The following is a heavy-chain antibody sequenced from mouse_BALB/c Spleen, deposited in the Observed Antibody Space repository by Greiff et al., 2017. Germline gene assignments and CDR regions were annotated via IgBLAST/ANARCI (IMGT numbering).Heavy chain of an antibody. CDR3: ARGGRVYAMDY. V-gene: IGHV1-9*01. Sequence: QVQLQQSGAELMKPGASVKISCKATGYPFSSYWLAWVKQRPGHGLEWIGEILPGSGSTNYNEKLKGKATFTADTSSNTAYMQLSSLTSEDSAVYYCARGGRVYAMDYWGQGTSVTVAS. J-gene: IGHJ4*01. CDR1: GYPFSSYW. D-gene: IGHD3-1*01. CDR2: ILPGSGST.